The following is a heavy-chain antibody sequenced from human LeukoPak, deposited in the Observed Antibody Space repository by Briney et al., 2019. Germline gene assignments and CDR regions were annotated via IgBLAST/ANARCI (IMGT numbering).Heavy chain of an antibody. D-gene: IGHD3-16*02. CDR1: GVSISSYY. V-gene: IGHV4-59*01. CDR2: IYYSGTT. CDR3: ARGLVDDFVGGGHRHTFGS. J-gene: IGHJ4*02. Sequence: SETLSLTCTVSGVSISSYYWSWIRQPPGKGLEWIGYIYYSGTTNYNPSLKSRITISVDTSKKQFSLKLRSVTAADTAVYYCARGLVDDFVGGGHRHTFGSWGQGTLIIVST.